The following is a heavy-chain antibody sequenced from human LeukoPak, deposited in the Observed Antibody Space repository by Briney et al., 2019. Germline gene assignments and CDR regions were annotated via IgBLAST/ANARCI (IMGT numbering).Heavy chain of an antibody. V-gene: IGHV3-21*01. Sequence: PGGSLLLSCAASGFTFDSYTMTWVRQAPGKGLEWVSSISGRSGYIYYADSMKGRFTISRDNAKSSLYLQMNSLGPEDTATYYCARVGERRPGTSDSFFPAHFDSWGQGTLVIVPS. CDR2: ISGRSGYI. D-gene: IGHD3-10*01. CDR1: GFTFDSYT. J-gene: IGHJ4*02. CDR3: ARVGERRPGTSDSFFPAHFDS.